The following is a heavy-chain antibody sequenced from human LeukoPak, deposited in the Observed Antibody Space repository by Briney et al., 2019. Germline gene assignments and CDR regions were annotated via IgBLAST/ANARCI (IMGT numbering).Heavy chain of an antibody. D-gene: IGHD2-15*01. V-gene: IGHV3-30-3*01. Sequence: GTSLRLSCAVSGFAFSSLAMHWVRQAPGKGLEWVAFISYDGNNQYYADSVKGRFTISRDNSKNTLYLQVNNLRAEDTAIYYCARVGSRYCSGANCYDGFWGQGTLVSVSS. CDR1: GFAFSSLA. CDR2: ISYDGNNQ. J-gene: IGHJ4*02. CDR3: ARVGSRYCSGANCYDGF.